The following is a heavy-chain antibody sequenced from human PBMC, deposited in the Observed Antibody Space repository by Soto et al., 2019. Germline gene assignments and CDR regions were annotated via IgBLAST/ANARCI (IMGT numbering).Heavy chain of an antibody. CDR1: GGSISSSSNY. V-gene: IGHV4-39*01. CDR2: IYYSGST. D-gene: IGHD3-22*01. CDR3: ARSPGGYSTFDY. J-gene: IGHJ4*02. Sequence: QLQLQESGPGLVKPSETLSLTCTVSGGSISSSSNYWGWIRQPPGKGLEWIGSIYYSGSTYYNPSLKSRVTISPDPSKTHSSPKLSSVTAADTAVYYWARSPGGYSTFDYWGQGTLVTVSS.